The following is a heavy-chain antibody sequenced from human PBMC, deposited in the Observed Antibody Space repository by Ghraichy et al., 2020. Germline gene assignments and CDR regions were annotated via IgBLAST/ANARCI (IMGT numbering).Heavy chain of an antibody. CDR1: GLMFSPNT. CDR2: ISSSTRYI. D-gene: IGHD3-10*01. J-gene: IGHJ3*02. Sequence: GGSLRLSCVASGLMFSPNTMNWVRQAPGKGLEWVSSISSSTRYIYYADSVKGRFTISRDNAKNSLYLQMNGLRAEDTAVYYCSSGDTFDIWGQGTMVAVSS. CDR3: SSGDTFDI. V-gene: IGHV3-21*04.